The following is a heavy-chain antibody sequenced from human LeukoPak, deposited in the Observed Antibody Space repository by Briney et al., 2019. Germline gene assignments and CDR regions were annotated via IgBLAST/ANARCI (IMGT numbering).Heavy chain of an antibody. CDR1: GFTFSSYG. V-gene: IGHV3-33*01. CDR2: IWYDGSNK. J-gene: IGHJ4*02. CDR3: ARVRAPTTMVRGAPPDY. Sequence: GRSLRLSCAASGFTFSSYGMHWVRQAPGKGLEWVAVIWYDGSNKYYADSVKGRFTISRDNSKNTLYLQMNSLRAEDTAVYYCARVRAPTTMVRGAPPDYWGQGTLVTVSS. D-gene: IGHD3-10*01.